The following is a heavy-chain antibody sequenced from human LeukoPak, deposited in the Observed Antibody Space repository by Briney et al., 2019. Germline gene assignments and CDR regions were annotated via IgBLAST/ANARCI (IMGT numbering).Heavy chain of an antibody. CDR2: ISSNGGST. Sequence: GGSLRLSCAASGFTFSSYAMHWVRQAPGKGLEYVSAISSNGGSTYYASSVKGRFTISRDNSKNTLYLQMGSLRAEDMAVYYCATSSSGWKPWYYYYYMDVWGKGTTVTVSS. J-gene: IGHJ6*03. CDR3: ATSSSGWKPWYYYYYMDV. D-gene: IGHD6-19*01. CDR1: GFTFSSYA. V-gene: IGHV3-64*01.